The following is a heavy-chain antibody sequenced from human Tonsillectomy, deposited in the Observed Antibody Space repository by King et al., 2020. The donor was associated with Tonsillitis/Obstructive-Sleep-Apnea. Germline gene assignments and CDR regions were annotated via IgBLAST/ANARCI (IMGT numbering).Heavy chain of an antibody. V-gene: IGHV3-23*04. D-gene: IGHD4/OR15-4a*01. CDR3: FVTLVTPYYSDY. J-gene: IGHJ4*02. CDR2: ISGSGGNA. Sequence: VQLVESGGGLVQPGGSLRLSCAASGFTFRSYAMNWVRQAPGKGLEWVSGISGSGGNAYYADSLKGRFSISRDNSKNTLYLQMSSLRAEDTATYYGFVTLVTPYYSDYWGQGTLVTVSS. CDR1: GFTFRSYA.